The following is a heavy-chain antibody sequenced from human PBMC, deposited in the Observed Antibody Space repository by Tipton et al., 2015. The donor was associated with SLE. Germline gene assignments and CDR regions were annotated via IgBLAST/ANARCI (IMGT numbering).Heavy chain of an antibody. V-gene: IGHV1-2*02. D-gene: IGHD1-26*01. Sequence: QLVQSGAEVKKPGASVKVSCKPSGSTFIDYYLHWVRQVPGQGLEWMGWTNPNRGYTSYAQKFQGRVTLTRDTSITTVYMELASRTSDDAALYFCARGYGGGYSGRGAVDFWGQGTLVTVSS. CDR1: GSTFIDYY. CDR2: TNPNRGYT. CDR3: ARGYGGGYSGRGAVDF. J-gene: IGHJ4*02.